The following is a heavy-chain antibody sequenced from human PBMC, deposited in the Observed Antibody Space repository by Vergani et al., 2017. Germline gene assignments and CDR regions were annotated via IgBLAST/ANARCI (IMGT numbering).Heavy chain of an antibody. V-gene: IGHV3-30-3*01. CDR3: ARGGPLADYDFDY. J-gene: IGHJ4*02. CDR2: ISYDGSNK. CDR1: GFTFSSYA. D-gene: IGHD4-17*01. Sequence: VQLVESGGGVVQPGRSLRLSCAASGFTFSSYAMHWVRQAPGKGLEWVAVISYDGSNKYYADSVKGRFTISRDNSKNTLYLQMNSLRAEDTAVYYCARGGPLADYDFDYWGQGTLVTVSS.